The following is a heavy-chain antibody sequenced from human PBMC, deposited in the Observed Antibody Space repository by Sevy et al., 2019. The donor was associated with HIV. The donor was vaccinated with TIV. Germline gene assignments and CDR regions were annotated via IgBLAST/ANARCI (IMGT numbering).Heavy chain of an antibody. CDR2: ISYDGSNK. Sequence: SLRLSCAASGFTFSSYGMHWVRQAPGKGLEWVAVISYDGSNKYYADSVKGRFTISRDNSKNTLYLQMNSLRAEDTAVYYCAKGVYQWASFVSDLGYWGQGTLVTVSS. D-gene: IGHD1-26*01. V-gene: IGHV3-30*18. CDR3: AKGVYQWASFVSDLGY. CDR1: GFTFSSYG. J-gene: IGHJ4*02.